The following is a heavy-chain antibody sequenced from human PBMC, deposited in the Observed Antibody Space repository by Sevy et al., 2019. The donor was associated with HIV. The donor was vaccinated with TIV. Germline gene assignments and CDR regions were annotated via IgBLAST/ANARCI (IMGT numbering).Heavy chain of an antibody. Sequence: GGSLRLSCAASGFIFSSYEMNWVRQAPGKGLEWVSYISNSGTTIYYSDSVKGRFTISRDNARNSLYLQMNSLRADDTAVYYCARDLPPSATTVAHFDCWGQGTLVTVSS. CDR1: GFIFSSYE. V-gene: IGHV3-48*03. J-gene: IGHJ4*02. CDR2: ISNSGTTI. CDR3: ARDLPPSATTVAHFDC. D-gene: IGHD4-17*01.